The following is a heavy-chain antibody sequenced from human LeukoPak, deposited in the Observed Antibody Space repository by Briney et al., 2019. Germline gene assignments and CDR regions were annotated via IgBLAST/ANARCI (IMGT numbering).Heavy chain of an antibody. J-gene: IGHJ4*02. Sequence: SETLSLTCTVSGGSVSSGSYYWSWIRQPPGTGLEWIGYIYDSGSTNYNPSLKSRVTISVDTSKNQFSLKLSSVTAADTAVYYCARGTGYNSGWYKYWGQGTLVTVSS. V-gene: IGHV4-61*01. D-gene: IGHD6-19*01. CDR2: IYDSGST. CDR1: GGSVSSGSYY. CDR3: ARGTGYNSGWYKY.